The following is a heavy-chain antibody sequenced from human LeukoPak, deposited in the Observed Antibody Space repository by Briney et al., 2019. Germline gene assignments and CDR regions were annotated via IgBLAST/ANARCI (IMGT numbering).Heavy chain of an antibody. J-gene: IGHJ4*02. CDR2: ISYDGSNK. Sequence: GGSLRLSCAASGFTFSRYAMHGVRQAAGKGLEGVAVISYDGSNKYYAGSVKGRFTISRDNSKHTLYLQMNSLRAEDTAVYYCARDSFTLYYYDSSGYSPDYWGQGTLVTVSS. CDR1: GFTFSRYA. CDR3: ARDSFTLYYYDSSGYSPDY. D-gene: IGHD3-22*01. V-gene: IGHV3-30*04.